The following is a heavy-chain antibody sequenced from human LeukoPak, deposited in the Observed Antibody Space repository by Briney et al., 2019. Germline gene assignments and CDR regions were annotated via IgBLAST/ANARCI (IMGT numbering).Heavy chain of an antibody. D-gene: IGHD6-13*01. CDR2: IIPIFGTA. CDR3: ARSGYSSSWYPPYYYYYYMDV. V-gene: IGHV1-69*05. Sequence: SVKVSCKASGGTFSSYAISWVRQAPGQGLEWMGGIIPIFGTANYAQKFQGRVTITRNTSISTAYMELSSLRSEDTAVYYCARSGYSSSWYPPYYYYYYMDVWGKGTTVTVSS. J-gene: IGHJ6*03. CDR1: GGTFSSYA.